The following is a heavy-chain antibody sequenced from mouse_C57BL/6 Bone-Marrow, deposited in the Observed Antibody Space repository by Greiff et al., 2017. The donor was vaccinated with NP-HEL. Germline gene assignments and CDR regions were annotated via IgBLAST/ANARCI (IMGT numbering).Heavy chain of an antibody. V-gene: IGHV1-54*01. D-gene: IGHD2-2*01. Sequence: VQLQESGAELVRPGTSVKVSCKASGYAFTNYLTEWVKQRPGQGLEWIGVINPGSGGTNYNEKFKGKATLTADKSSSTAYMQLSSLTSEDSAVYFCARSRHGYPVAYWGQGTLVTVSA. CDR3: ARSRHGYPVAY. CDR2: INPGSGGT. CDR1: GYAFTNYL. J-gene: IGHJ3*01.